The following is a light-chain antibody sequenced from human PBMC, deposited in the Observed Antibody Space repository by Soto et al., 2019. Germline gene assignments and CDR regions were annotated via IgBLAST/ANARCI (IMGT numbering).Light chain of an antibody. J-gene: IGKJ4*01. CDR1: QSVSSSY. Sequence: EIVLTQSPGTLSLSPGERATLSCRASQSVSSSYLGWYQQKPGQAPRLLIYDASSRATGVPDRFSGGGSGTDFTLTISSLEPEDSAVYYCQQRSNWPPLTFGGGTKVEIK. CDR3: QQRSNWPPLT. V-gene: IGKV3D-20*02. CDR2: DAS.